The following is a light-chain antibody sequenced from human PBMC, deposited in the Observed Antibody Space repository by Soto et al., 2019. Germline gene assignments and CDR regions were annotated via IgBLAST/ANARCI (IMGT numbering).Light chain of an antibody. V-gene: IGKV1-5*01. Sequence: DIQMNQSPSTLSASVGDRVTITCRASQTISSSLAWYQQKPETAPELLIYDASTLESGVPSRFSGSGSGTEFSLTISSLQPDDFATFYCQQYISFPRTFGQGTKVDIK. CDR1: QTISSS. J-gene: IGKJ1*01. CDR2: DAS. CDR3: QQYISFPRT.